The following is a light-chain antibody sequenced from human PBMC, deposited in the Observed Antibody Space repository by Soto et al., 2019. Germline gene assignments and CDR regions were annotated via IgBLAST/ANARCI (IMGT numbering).Light chain of an antibody. CDR1: SSDVGGYSY. V-gene: IGLV2-14*01. J-gene: IGLJ2*01. Sequence: QSVLTQPASVSGSPGQSITISCTGSSSDVGGYSYVSWYQQHPGKAPKLIISEVSNRPSGVSTRFSGSKSGNTASLTISGLQAEDEADYYCTSYTSTISHVLFGGGTKLTVL. CDR2: EVS. CDR3: TSYTSTISHVL.